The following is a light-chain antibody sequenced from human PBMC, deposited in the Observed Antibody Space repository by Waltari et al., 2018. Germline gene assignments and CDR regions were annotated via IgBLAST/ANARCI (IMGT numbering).Light chain of an antibody. V-gene: IGKV2-24*01. CDR1: QSLVVSDGSSY. J-gene: IGKJ5*01. CDR3: MQAAHLPIT. Sequence: DVVMTQTPLSSPVTLGQPASMSCKSSQSLVVSDGSSYLSWLQQRPGQPPRLLISQVSNRFSGVPDRCSGSGAGTEFTLKISTVEAEDVGVYYCMQAAHLPITFGQGTRLEIQ. CDR2: QVS.